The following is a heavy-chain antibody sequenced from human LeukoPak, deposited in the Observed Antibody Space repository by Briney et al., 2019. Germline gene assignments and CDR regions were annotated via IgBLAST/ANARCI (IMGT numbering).Heavy chain of an antibody. CDR2: IYYSGST. Sequence: SETLSLTCTVSGGSISSGGYYWRWIRQHPGKGLEWIGYIYYSGSTYYNPSLKSRVTISVDTSKNQFSLKLSSVTAADTAVYYCARGIGFGDFDYWGQGTLVTVSS. CDR3: ARGIGFGDFDY. D-gene: IGHD3-10*01. CDR1: GGSISSGGYY. J-gene: IGHJ4*02. V-gene: IGHV4-31*03.